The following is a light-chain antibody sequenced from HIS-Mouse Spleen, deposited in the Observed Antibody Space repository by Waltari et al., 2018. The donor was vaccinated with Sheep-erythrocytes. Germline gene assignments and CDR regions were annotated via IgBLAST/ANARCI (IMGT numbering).Light chain of an antibody. J-gene: IGKJ3*01. CDR3: MQALQTPIFT. CDR1: QSLLHSNGYNY. CDR2: LGS. V-gene: IGKV2-28*01. Sequence: DIVMTQSPLSLPVTHGEPASISCRSSQSLLHSNGYNYLDWYLQKPGQSPQLLIYLGSYRASGVTDRFSGSGSGTDFTLKISRVEAEDVGVYYCMQALQTPIFTFGPGTKVDIK.